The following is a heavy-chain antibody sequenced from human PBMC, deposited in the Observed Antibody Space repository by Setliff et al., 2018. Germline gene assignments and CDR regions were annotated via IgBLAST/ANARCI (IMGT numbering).Heavy chain of an antibody. V-gene: IGHV4-34*01. D-gene: IGHD2-2*01. Sequence: TSETLSLTCAVYGGSFSGYYWSWIRQPPGKGLEWIGEINHSGSTNYNPPLKSRVTISVDTSKNQFSLKLSSVTAADTAVYYCARKSRNIVVVPAAVIYYYYYYMDVWGKGTTVTVSS. CDR2: INHSGST. CDR1: GGSFSGYY. CDR3: ARKSRNIVVVPAAVIYYYYYYMDV. J-gene: IGHJ6*03.